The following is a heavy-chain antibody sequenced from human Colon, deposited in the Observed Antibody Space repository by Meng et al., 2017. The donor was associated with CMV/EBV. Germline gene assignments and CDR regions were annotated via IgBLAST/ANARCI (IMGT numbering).Heavy chain of an antibody. CDR2: VYYSGST. D-gene: IGHD4-17*01. J-gene: IGHJ4*02. Sequence: IGSRSFYWGWLRQPPGKGMEWVGSVYYSGSTPKTPSYNPSLKSRVTMSVDAAKNQFCLNLRSATAADTAVYYCARGGTTVTTRFDSWGQGTLVTVSS. CDR1: IGSRSFY. CDR3: ARGGTTVTTRFDS. V-gene: IGHV4-39*07.